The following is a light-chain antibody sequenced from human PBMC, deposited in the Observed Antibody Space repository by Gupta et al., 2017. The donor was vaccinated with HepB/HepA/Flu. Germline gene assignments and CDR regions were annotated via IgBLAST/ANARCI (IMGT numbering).Light chain of an antibody. Sequence: QSALTQPASVSGSPGQSITISCTGTSSDVGGYNYVSWYQQHPGKAPKVMIFNVSNRPSGVSNRFSGSKSGNTASLTISGLQAEDEADYYCSSYTGSGNNWVFGGGTKLTVL. CDR1: SSDVGGYNY. V-gene: IGLV2-14*03. CDR3: SSYTGSGNNWV. CDR2: NVS. J-gene: IGLJ3*02.